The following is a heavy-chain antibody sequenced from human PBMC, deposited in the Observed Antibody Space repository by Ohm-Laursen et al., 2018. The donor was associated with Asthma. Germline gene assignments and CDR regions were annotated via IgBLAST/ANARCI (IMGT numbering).Heavy chain of an antibody. CDR1: GFTFRSYA. CDR3: ASPSRRINYFDY. V-gene: IGHV3-30-3*02. J-gene: IGHJ4*02. CDR2: GGSYYDGGLK. Sequence: SLRLSCTASGFTFRSYAMHWVRQAPGKGLEWVAVGGSYYDGGLKYYADSVNGRFTVSRDDSKNTLYLQMNSLRPDDTAVYYCASPSRRINYFDYWGQGTLVTVSS. D-gene: IGHD2/OR15-2a*01.